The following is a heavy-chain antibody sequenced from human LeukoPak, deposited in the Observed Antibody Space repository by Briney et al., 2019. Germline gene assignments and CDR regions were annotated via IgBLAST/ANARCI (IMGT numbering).Heavy chain of an antibody. CDR2: ISSGSVTI. CDR1: GFTFSDYS. D-gene: IGHD1-20*01. CDR3: ARDRANWNDGVDY. J-gene: IGHJ4*02. Sequence: GGSLRLSCAASGFTFSDYSMNWVRQAPGKGLEWVSYISSGSVTIYYADSVKGRFTVSRDNAKNSLYLQMNSLRAEDTAVYCCARDRANWNDGVDYWGQGTLVTVSS. V-gene: IGHV3-48*01.